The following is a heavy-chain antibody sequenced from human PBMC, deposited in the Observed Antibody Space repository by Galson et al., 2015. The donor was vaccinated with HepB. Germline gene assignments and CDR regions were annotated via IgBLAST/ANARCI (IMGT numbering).Heavy chain of an antibody. CDR1: GFTFSSYW. D-gene: IGHD2-2*01. V-gene: IGHV3-74*01. CDR2: IKTDGSYT. CDR3: VRSSNFDS. Sequence: SLRLSCAASGFTFSSYWMHWVRQAPGKGLVWVSRIKTDGSYTSYADSLKGRFTISRDNAKNTVYLEMNSLRTEDTSIYYCVRSSNFDSWCQGTLVTVSS. J-gene: IGHJ4*02.